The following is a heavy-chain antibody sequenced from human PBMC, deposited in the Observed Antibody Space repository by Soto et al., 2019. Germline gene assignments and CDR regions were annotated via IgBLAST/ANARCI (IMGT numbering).Heavy chain of an antibody. V-gene: IGHV2-5*01. CDR1: GFSFGVSGVG. CDR3: ARAYTYDFDH. CDR2: VFWNDDK. Sequence: QITLKESGPTLVKPTQTLTLTCTFSGFSFGVSGVGVGWIRQPPGRPLEWLGLVFWNDDKRYSPSLERRLTLTKDTSNNQVVLTVTNLDPGDTGTYYCARAYTYDFDHWGQGTLVSVSS. J-gene: IGHJ4*02. D-gene: IGHD2-21*01.